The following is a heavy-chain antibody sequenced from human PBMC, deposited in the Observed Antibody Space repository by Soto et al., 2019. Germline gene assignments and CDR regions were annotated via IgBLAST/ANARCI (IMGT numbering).Heavy chain of an antibody. D-gene: IGHD4-17*01. J-gene: IGHJ4*02. CDR3: AKDQYSSLGDYVLDY. CDR1: GFTFSSYA. Sequence: EVQLLESGGGWVQPGGSLRLSCAVSGFTFSSYAMRWVRQAPGKGLEWVSAISGSGGSTYYADSVKGRFTISRDNSKNTLYLQMNSLRAEDTAVYYCAKDQYSSLGDYVLDYWGQGTLVTVSS. CDR2: ISGSGGST. V-gene: IGHV3-23*01.